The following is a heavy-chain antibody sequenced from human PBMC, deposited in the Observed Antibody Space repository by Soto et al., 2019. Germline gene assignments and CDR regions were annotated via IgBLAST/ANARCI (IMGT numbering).Heavy chain of an antibody. CDR1: AGSFRGYY. V-gene: IGHV4-34*12. CDR2: IIHSGNT. CDR3: ARALNFDL. J-gene: IGHJ2*01. Sequence: QVQPQQWGAGLLKPSETLSLTCAVDAGSFRGYYWSWIRQPPGKGLEWIGEIIHSGNTNYNPSLKSLVITSVDTSKNQFSLKLSSVTAADSAVYYCARALNFDLWGRGTLVTVSS.